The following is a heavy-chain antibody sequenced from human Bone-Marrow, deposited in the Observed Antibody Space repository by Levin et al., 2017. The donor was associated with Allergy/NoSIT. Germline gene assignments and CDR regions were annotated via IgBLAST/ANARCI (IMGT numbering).Heavy chain of an antibody. CDR3: TTTSYCSGASCYTASFYYYGMDV. CDR1: GLTFSNAW. CDR2: IKTKIDGGTT. J-gene: IGHJ6*02. Sequence: PGGSLRLSCVASGLTFSNAWMSWVRQAPGKGLEWVGRIKTKIDGGTTDYAAPVKGRFTISREDLKNTVYLQMNSLKTEDTAVYFCTTTSYCSGASCYTASFYYYGMDVWGQGTTVTVSS. V-gene: IGHV3-15*01. D-gene: IGHD2-15*01.